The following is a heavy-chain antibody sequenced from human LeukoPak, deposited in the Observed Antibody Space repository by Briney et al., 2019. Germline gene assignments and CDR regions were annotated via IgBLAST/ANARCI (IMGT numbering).Heavy chain of an antibody. J-gene: IGHJ5*02. CDR1: GFTFSSYS. Sequence: GGSLRLSCAASGFTFSSYSMNWVRQAPGKGLEWVSAISGSGGSTYYADSVKGRFTISRDNSKNTLYLQMNSLRAEDTAVYYCAKDDYGGGGDWFDPWGQGTLVTVSS. V-gene: IGHV3-23*01. CDR2: ISGSGGST. CDR3: AKDDYGGGGDWFDP. D-gene: IGHD4-23*01.